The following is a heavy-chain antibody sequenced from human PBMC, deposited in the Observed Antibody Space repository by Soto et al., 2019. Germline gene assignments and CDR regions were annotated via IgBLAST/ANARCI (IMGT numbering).Heavy chain of an antibody. CDR2: IDWNGANI. CDR1: GFTFNDFA. CDR3: ARDSGIVAAGRFSFDP. J-gene: IGHJ5*02. Sequence: EVQLVESGGGLVQPGRSLRLSCAASGFTFNDFAMHWVRQAPGKGLEWVASIDWNGANIAYAASVEGRFTISRDNVKNSLVLQMNILRAEATAFYFCARDSGIVAAGRFSFDPRGQGTLVTVSS. D-gene: IGHD6-13*01. V-gene: IGHV3-9*01.